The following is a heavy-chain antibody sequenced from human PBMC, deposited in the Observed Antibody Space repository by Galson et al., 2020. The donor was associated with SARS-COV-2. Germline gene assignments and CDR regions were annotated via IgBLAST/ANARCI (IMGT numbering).Heavy chain of an antibody. Sequence: GGSLRLSCAASGFTFSSYWMHWVRQVPGKGLVWVSRINSDGSSTSYADSVKGRFTISRDNAKNTLYLQMNSLRAEDTAVYYCAREWTIVGTRSYYFDYWGQGTLVTVSS. V-gene: IGHV3-74*01. D-gene: IGHD1-26*01. CDR3: AREWTIVGTRSYYFDY. CDR2: INSDGSST. J-gene: IGHJ4*02. CDR1: GFTFSSYW.